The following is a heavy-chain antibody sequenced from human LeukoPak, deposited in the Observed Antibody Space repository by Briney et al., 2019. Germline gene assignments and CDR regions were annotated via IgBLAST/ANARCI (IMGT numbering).Heavy chain of an antibody. CDR3: ARGNLSPDAFDI. Sequence: PGGSLRLSCAASGFTFSSYAMHWVRQAPGKGLEWVAVISYDGSNKYYADSVKGRFTISRDNSKNTLYLQMNSLRAEDTAVYYCARGNLSPDAFDIWGQGTMVTVSS. V-gene: IGHV3-30*04. CDR1: GFTFSSYA. CDR2: ISYDGSNK. J-gene: IGHJ3*02.